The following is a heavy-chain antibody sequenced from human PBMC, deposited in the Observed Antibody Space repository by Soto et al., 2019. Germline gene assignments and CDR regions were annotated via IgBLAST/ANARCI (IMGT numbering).Heavy chain of an antibody. V-gene: IGHV3-33*06. Sequence: QVQLVESGGGVVQPGRSLRLSCAASGFTFSSYGMHWVRQAPGKGLEWVAVIWYDGSNKYYADSVKGRFTISRDNSKNTLYLQMNSLRAEDTAVYYCAKGRNEMVYATIFYYYYGMDVWGQGTTVTVSS. CDR1: GFTFSSYG. J-gene: IGHJ6*02. CDR2: IWYDGSNK. D-gene: IGHD2-8*01. CDR3: AKGRNEMVYATIFYYYYGMDV.